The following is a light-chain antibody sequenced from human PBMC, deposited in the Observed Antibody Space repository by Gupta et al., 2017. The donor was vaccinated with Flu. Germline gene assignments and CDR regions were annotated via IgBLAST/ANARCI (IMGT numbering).Light chain of an antibody. J-gene: IGKJ1*01. CDR2: LVS. V-gene: IGKV2-30*01. CDR3: MQGAHWPWT. Sequence: ISCRSSQGLVYSDENTYLHWFQQRPGQSPRRLIYLVSYRDSGVPDRFSGSGSGTDFTLKISRVEAEDVGIYFCMQGAHWPWTFGQETRLEIK. CDR1: QGLVYSDENTY.